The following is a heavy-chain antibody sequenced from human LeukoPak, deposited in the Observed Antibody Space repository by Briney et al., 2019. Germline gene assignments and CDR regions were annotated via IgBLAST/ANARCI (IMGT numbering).Heavy chain of an antibody. CDR2: IYYSGSS. CDR1: GGFISSGGYY. J-gene: IGHJ3*02. Sequence: SETLSLTCTVSGGFISSGGYYWSGIRQHPGKGLEWIGYIYYSGSSYYNPSLKGRVTMSVDTSKNQFSLKLSSVTAADRSVYYCARARGYGSDDAFDIWRQGGMVTVSS. CDR3: ARARGYGSDDAFDI. D-gene: IGHD3-10*01. V-gene: IGHV4-31*03.